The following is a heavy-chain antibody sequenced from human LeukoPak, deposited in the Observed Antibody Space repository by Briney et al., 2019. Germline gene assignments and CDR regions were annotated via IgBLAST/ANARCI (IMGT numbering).Heavy chain of an antibody. CDR2: IYYSGST. CDR1: GGSISSFY. V-gene: IGHV4-59*08. CDR3: ARQGGGDRFDY. J-gene: IGHJ4*02. Sequence: SETLSLTCTVSGGSISSFYWSWIRQPPGKGLEWIGYIYYSGSTSYNPSLKSRVTISVDTSKTQFSLKLSPVTAADTAVYYCARQGGGDRFDYWGQGTLVTVSS. D-gene: IGHD2-21*02.